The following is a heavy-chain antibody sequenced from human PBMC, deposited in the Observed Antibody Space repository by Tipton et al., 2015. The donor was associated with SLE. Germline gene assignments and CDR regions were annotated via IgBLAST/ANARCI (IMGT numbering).Heavy chain of an antibody. J-gene: IGHJ4*02. CDR1: GDSISSSAYY. CDR3: ARQGAVAGFDY. CDR2: IYYSGST. Sequence: TLSLTCTVSGDSISSSAYYWGWVRQPPGKGLEWIGYIYYSGSTNYNPSLKSRVTISVDTSKNQFSLKLSSVTAADTAVYYCARQGAVAGFDYWGQGTLVTVSS. V-gene: IGHV4-61*05. D-gene: IGHD6-19*01.